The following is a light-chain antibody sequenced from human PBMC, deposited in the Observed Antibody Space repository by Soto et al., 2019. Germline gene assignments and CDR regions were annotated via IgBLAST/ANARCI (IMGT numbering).Light chain of an antibody. Sequence: DIQMTQSPXTLXGSVGDRVTITCRASQTISSWLAWYQQKPGKAPKLLIYKASTLKSGVPSRFSGSGSGTEFTLTISSLQPDDFATYYCQHYNSYSEAFGQGTKVELK. CDR3: QHYNSYSEA. V-gene: IGKV1-5*03. J-gene: IGKJ1*01. CDR2: KAS. CDR1: QTISSW.